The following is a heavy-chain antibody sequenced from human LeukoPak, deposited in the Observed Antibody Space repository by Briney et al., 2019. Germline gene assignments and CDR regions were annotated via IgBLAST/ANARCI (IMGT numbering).Heavy chain of an antibody. Sequence: GGSLRLSCTASGFTFSAYWMHWVRQVPGKGLVWVSRINNDGTATFFADSVKGRFTISRDNSKNTLYLQMNSLRAEDTAVYYCAKSPYNWGQGTLVTVSS. CDR2: INNDGTAT. D-gene: IGHD4-11*01. J-gene: IGHJ4*02. CDR1: GFTFSAYW. CDR3: AKSPYN. V-gene: IGHV3-74*01.